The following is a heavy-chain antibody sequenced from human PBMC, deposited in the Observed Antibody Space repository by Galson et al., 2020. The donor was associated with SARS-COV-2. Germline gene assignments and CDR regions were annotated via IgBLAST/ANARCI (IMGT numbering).Heavy chain of an antibody. D-gene: IGHD2-15*01. J-gene: IGHJ3*02. Sequence: ASVKVSCKASGFTFTSSAMQWVRQARGQRLEWIGWIVVGSGNTNYAQKFQERVTITRDMSTSTAYMELSSLRSEDTAVYYCAGVYCSGGSCYDAFDIWGQGTMVTVSS. V-gene: IGHV1-58*02. CDR1: GFTFTSSA. CDR3: AGVYCSGGSCYDAFDI. CDR2: IVVGSGNT.